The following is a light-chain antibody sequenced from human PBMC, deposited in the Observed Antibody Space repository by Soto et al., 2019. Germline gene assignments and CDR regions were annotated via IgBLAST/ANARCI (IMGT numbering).Light chain of an antibody. CDR3: QSYDNSLSGSEVV. J-gene: IGLJ2*01. V-gene: IGLV1-40*01. CDR1: SSNIGSGYD. Sequence: QSVLTQPPSVSGAPGQRVTISCSGTSSNIGSGYDVHWYQQIPGTAPRLLIYGDNNRPSGVPDRFSGSKSGTSASLAITGLQPEDEADYCCQSYDNSLSGSEVVFGGGTKVTVL. CDR2: GDN.